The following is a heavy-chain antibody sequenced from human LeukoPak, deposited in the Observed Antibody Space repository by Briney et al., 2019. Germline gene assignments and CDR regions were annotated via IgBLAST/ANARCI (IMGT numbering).Heavy chain of an antibody. J-gene: IGHJ6*03. CDR2: INHSGST. V-gene: IGHV4-34*01. CDR3: ARVPYSSGRYDPYYYYYTDV. CDR1: GGSFSGYY. Sequence: SETLSLTCAVYGGSFSGYYWSWIRQPPGKGLEWIGEINHSGSTNYNPSLESRVTISVDTSKNQFSLKLSSVAAADTAVYYCARVPYSSGRYDPYYYYYTDVWGKGTTVTVSS. D-gene: IGHD6-19*01.